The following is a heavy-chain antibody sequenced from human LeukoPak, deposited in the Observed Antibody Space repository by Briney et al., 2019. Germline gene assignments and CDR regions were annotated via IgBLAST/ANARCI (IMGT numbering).Heavy chain of an antibody. J-gene: IGHJ6*03. Sequence: PGGSLRLSCAASGFTFSSYWMSWVRQAPGKGLEWVANIKQDGSEKYYVDSVKGLFTISRDNAKNSLYLQMNSLRAEDTAVYYCASIYYYGSGSFRYTDVWGKGTTVTVSS. D-gene: IGHD3-10*01. CDR2: IKQDGSEK. V-gene: IGHV3-7*01. CDR1: GFTFSSYW. CDR3: ASIYYYGSGSFRYTDV.